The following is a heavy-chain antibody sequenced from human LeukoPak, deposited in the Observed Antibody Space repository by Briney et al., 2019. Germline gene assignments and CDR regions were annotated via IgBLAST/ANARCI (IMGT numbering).Heavy chain of an antibody. Sequence: SETLSLTCAVYGGSFSGYYWSWIRQPPGKGLEWIGEINHSGSTNYNPSLKSRVTISVDTSKNQFSLKLSSVPAADTAFYYCARESYSSGCYKDYWGQGILVTVSS. J-gene: IGHJ4*02. V-gene: IGHV4-34*01. D-gene: IGHD6-19*01. CDR2: INHSGST. CDR1: GGSFSGYY. CDR3: ARESYSSGCYKDY.